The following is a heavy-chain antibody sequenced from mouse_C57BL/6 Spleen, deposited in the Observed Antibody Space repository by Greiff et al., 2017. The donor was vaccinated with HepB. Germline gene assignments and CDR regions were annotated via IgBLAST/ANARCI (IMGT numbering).Heavy chain of an antibody. D-gene: IGHD1-1*01. V-gene: IGHV1-64*01. Sequence: QVQLQQSGAELVKPGASVKLSCKASGYTFTSYWMHWVKQRPGQGLEWIGMIHPNSGSTNYNEKFKSKATLTVDKSSSTAYMQLSSLTSEDSAVYYCAREDSYYGSSYFDYWGQGTTLTVSS. CDR2: IHPNSGST. J-gene: IGHJ2*01. CDR3: AREDSYYGSSYFDY. CDR1: GYTFTSYW.